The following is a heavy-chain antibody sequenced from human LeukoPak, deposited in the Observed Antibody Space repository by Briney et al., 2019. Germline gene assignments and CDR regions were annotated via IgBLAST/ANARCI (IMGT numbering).Heavy chain of an antibody. D-gene: IGHD5-12*01. CDR2: IRYDGSNK. Sequence: GGSLRLSCAASGFTFSSYGMHWVRQAPGKGLEWVAFIRYDGSNKYYADSVKGRFTISRDNSKNTLYLQMNSLRAEDTAVYSCAKASSGYDEYNWFDPWGQGTLVTVSS. J-gene: IGHJ5*02. CDR1: GFTFSSYG. CDR3: AKASSGYDEYNWFDP. V-gene: IGHV3-30*02.